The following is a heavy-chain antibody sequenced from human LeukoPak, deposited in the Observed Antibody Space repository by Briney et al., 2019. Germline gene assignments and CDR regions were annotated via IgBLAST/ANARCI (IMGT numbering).Heavy chain of an antibody. CDR2: IYHSGST. CDR3: ARIGNYYFDY. CDR1: GGSISSGNW. J-gene: IGHJ4*02. D-gene: IGHD1-1*01. Sequence: PSETLSLTCAVSGGSISSGNWWSWVRQPPGTGLEWIGEIYHSGSTNYNPSLKSRVTISVDKSKNQFSLKLTSVTAADTAVYDCARIGNYYFDYWGQGTLVTVSS. V-gene: IGHV4-4*02.